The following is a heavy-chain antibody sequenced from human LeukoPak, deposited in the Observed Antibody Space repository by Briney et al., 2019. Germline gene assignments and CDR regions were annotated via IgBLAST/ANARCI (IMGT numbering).Heavy chain of an antibody. CDR2: IKQDGSEK. CDR3: ARARAYSSSWYGYYFDY. V-gene: IGHV3-7*01. D-gene: IGHD6-13*01. Sequence: GGSLRLSCAASGFTFSSYWMSWVRQAPGKGLEWVANIKQDGSEKYYVDSVKGRFTISRDNAKNSLYLQMNSLGAEDTAVYYCARARAYSSSWYGYYFDYWGQGTLVTVSS. J-gene: IGHJ4*02. CDR1: GFTFSSYW.